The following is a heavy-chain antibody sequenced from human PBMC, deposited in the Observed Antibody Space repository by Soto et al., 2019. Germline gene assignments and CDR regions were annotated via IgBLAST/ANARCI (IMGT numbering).Heavy chain of an antibody. Sequence: QVQLVQSGAEVKKPGASVKVSCKASGYTFPSYGISWVRQAPGQRREWMGWISAYKGNTNYAQKLQGIVTMTTDTATSTAYMELRSLRSDDTAVYYCARVPAMVYYFDYWGQGTLVTVSS. CDR1: GYTFPSYG. V-gene: IGHV1-18*01. CDR2: ISAYKGNT. CDR3: ARVPAMVYYFDY. J-gene: IGHJ4*02. D-gene: IGHD5-18*01.